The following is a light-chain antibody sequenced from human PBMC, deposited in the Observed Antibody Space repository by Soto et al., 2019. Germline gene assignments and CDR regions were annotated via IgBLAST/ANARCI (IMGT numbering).Light chain of an antibody. V-gene: IGLV2-14*01. J-gene: IGLJ2*01. Sequence: HSVLTQPASVSGSPGQSITISCTGTSSDVGGYKFVSWYQQHPGKAPKLIIYEVNNRPSGVSNRFSGSKSGNTASLTISGLQAEDEADYYCSSYTRSSSVVFGGGTKVTVL. CDR3: SSYTRSSSVV. CDR1: SSDVGGYKF. CDR2: EVN.